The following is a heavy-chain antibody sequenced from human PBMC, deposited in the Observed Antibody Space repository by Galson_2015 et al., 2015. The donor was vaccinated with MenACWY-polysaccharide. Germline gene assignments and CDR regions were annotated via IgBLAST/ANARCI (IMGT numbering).Heavy chain of an antibody. Sequence: SVKVSCKASGGTFHNYGTTWVRQAPGQGLEWMGVIIPIFGSTNYAQNYQARVTLTADVSTSVAYMELSSLKSDDTAVYYCARGGTVSHLDVWGKGTTIIVSS. D-gene: IGHD5/OR15-5a*01. CDR2: IIPIFGST. CDR1: GGTFHNYG. V-gene: IGHV1-69*13. J-gene: IGHJ6*04. CDR3: ARGGTVSHLDV.